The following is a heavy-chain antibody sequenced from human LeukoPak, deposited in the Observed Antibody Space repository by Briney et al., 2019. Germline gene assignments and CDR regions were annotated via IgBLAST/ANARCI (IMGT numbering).Heavy chain of an antibody. D-gene: IGHD3-10*01. V-gene: IGHV3-21*01. J-gene: IGHJ6*03. CDR3: ARDLAYGSGSYYKHYYYYMDV. CDR1: GFTFDNYG. Sequence: GGSLRLSCAASGFTFDNYGINWVRQAPGKGLEWVSSISSSSSYIYYADSVKGRFTISRDNAKNSLYLQMNSLRAEDTAVYYCARDLAYGSGSYYKHYYYYMDVWGKGTTVTISS. CDR2: ISSSSSYI.